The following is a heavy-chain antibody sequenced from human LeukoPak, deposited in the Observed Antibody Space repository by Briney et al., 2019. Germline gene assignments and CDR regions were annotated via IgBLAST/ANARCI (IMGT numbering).Heavy chain of an antibody. D-gene: IGHD2-15*01. Sequence: IPSETLSLTCTVSGGSISSNSYCWRWIRQPAGKGLEWIGRIYTSGSTDYNPSLKSRVTISRDTSKNEFSLKLSSVTAADTAVYYCARDSPPAHCSGGSCYFDHWGQGTLVTVSS. CDR2: IYTSGST. CDR3: ARDSPPAHCSGGSCYFDH. V-gene: IGHV4-61*02. CDR1: GGSISSNSYC. J-gene: IGHJ4*02.